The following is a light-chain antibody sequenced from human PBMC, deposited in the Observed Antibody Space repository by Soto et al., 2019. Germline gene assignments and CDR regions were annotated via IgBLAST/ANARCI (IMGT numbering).Light chain of an antibody. J-gene: IGLJ2*01. CDR1: SSNIGAGYD. CDR3: QSYDSSLITSV. V-gene: IGLV1-40*01. CDR2: GNT. Sequence: QSVLTQPPSVSGAPGQRVTISCTGSSSNIGAGYDVHWYQQLPGTAPKLLIYGNTNRPSGVPDRFSASKSGTSASLAVTGLQAEDEADYYCQSYDSSLITSVFGGGTKVTVL.